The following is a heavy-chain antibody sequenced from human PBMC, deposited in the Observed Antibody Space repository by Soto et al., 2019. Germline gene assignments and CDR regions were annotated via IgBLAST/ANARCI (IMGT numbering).Heavy chain of an antibody. Sequence: QVQLVESGGGVVQPGRSLRLSCAASGFTFSSYAMHWVRQAPGKGLEWVAVISYDGSNKYYADSVKGRFTSSRDNFKDTRYLQMNSLRAEDTAVYYCARPAISPHFYFFPLGQGTRGTVS. D-gene: IGHD3-10*01. CDR1: GFTFSSYA. CDR3: ARPAISPHFYFFP. CDR2: ISYDGSNK. J-gene: IGHJ5*02. V-gene: IGHV3-30-3*01.